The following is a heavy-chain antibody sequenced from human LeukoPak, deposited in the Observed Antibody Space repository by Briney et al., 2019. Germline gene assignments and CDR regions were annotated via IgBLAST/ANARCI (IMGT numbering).Heavy chain of an antibody. CDR3: ARDRFVLWSGYNWFDP. Sequence: ASVKVSCKASGYTFTSYGISWVRQAPGQGLEWMGWINTNTGNPTYAQGFTGRFVFSLDTSVTTAYLQISSLKAEDTAVYYCARDRFVLWSGYNWFDPWGQGTLVTVSS. D-gene: IGHD3-3*01. J-gene: IGHJ5*02. CDR1: GYTFTSYG. CDR2: INTNTGNP. V-gene: IGHV7-4-1*02.